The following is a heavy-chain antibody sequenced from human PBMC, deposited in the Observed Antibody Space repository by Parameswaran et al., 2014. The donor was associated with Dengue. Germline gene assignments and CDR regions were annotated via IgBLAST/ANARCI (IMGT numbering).Heavy chain of an antibody. D-gene: IGHD3-22*01. CDR3: ARDSGYYSLDY. CDR2: INTNTGNP. J-gene: IGHJ4*02. Sequence: WVRQAPGQGLEWMGWINTNTGNPTYAQGFTGRFVFSLDTSVNTAYLQISSLKAEDIAVYYCARDSGYYSLDYWGQGTLVTVSS. V-gene: IGHV7-4-1*02.